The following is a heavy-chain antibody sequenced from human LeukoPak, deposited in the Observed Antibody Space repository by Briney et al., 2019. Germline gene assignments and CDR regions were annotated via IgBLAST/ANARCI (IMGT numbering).Heavy chain of an antibody. D-gene: IGHD3-22*01. Sequence: GASVKVSCKASGYTFTSYGISWVRQAPGQGLEWMGWISAYNGNTNYAQKLQGRVTMTTDTSTSTAYMELRSLRSDDTAVYYCAAGVPINAMYYYDSSGYTPDYWGQGTLVTVSS. CDR2: ISAYNGNT. CDR3: AAGVPINAMYYYDSSGYTPDY. V-gene: IGHV1-18*01. J-gene: IGHJ4*02. CDR1: GYTFTSYG.